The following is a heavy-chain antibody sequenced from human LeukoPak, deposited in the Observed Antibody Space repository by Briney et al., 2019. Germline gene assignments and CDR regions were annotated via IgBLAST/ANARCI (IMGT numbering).Heavy chain of an antibody. D-gene: IGHD3-3*01. Sequence: GGSLRVSCAASGFTFSSYAMSWVRQAPGKGLEWVSAISGSGGSTYYADSVKGRFTISRDNSKNTLYLQMISLRAEDTAVYYCAKDRITVFGVVPDVWGKGTTVTVSS. CDR1: GFTFSSYA. CDR3: AKDRITVFGVVPDV. V-gene: IGHV3-23*01. J-gene: IGHJ6*04. CDR2: ISGSGGST.